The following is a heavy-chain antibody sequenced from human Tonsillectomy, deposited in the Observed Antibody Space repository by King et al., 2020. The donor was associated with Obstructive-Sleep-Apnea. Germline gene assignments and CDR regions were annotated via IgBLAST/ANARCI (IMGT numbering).Heavy chain of an antibody. CDR3: ARGEIGHCGADYCYSHLDH. CDR2: IIAGNHKT. CDR1: GYPFTNSS. Sequence: QLVQYGAEVKRPGASVTVSCRASGYPFTNSSIHWVSQSPGQRLEWLGWIIAGNHKTEYSKNFQARFIIKCDTSATTSDLELSSLRSEDTAVYYCARGEIGHCGADYCYSHLDHWGQGTLVTVSS. D-gene: IGHD2-21*01. J-gene: IGHJ4*02. V-gene: IGHV1-3*01.